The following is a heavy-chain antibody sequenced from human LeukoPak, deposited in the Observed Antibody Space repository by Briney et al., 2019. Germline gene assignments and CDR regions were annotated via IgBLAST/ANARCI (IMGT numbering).Heavy chain of an antibody. CDR2: INTNTGNP. Sequence: ASVKVSCKAFGYTFTSYAMDWVRQAPGQGLEWMGWINTNTGNPTYAQGFTGRFVFSLDTSVSTAYLQICSLKAEDTAVYYCARDQYITMVRGVISYWGQGTLVTVSS. D-gene: IGHD3-10*01. CDR1: GYTFTSYA. J-gene: IGHJ4*02. V-gene: IGHV7-4-1*01. CDR3: ARDQYITMVRGVISY.